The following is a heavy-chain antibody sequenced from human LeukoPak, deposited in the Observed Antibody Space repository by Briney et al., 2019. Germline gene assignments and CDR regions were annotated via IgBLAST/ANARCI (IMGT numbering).Heavy chain of an antibody. V-gene: IGHV4-61*07. Sequence: YIYYSGSTNYNPSLKSRVTISVDTSKNQFSLKLSSVTAAGTAVYYCARPSSGDYTMAFDIWGQGTMVTVSS. J-gene: IGHJ3*02. D-gene: IGHD4-17*01. CDR3: ARPSSGDYTMAFDI. CDR2: IYYSGST.